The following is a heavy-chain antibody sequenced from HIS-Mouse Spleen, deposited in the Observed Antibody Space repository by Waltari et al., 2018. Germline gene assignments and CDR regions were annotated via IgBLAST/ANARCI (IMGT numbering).Heavy chain of an antibody. V-gene: IGHV3-66*01. Sequence: EVQLVESGGGLVQPGGSLRLSCAASGFTVSSNYMSWVRQAPGKGVEGVSVIYSGGSTYYADSVKGRFTISRDNSKNTLYLQRNSLRAEDTAVYYCARDIKAAACWGQGTLVTVSS. CDR1: GFTVSSNY. D-gene: IGHD6-13*01. J-gene: IGHJ4*02. CDR2: IYSGGST. CDR3: ARDIKAAAC.